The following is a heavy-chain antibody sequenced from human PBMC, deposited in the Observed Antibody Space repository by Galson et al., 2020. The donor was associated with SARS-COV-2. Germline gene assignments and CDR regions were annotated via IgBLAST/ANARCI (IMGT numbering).Heavy chain of an antibody. CDR3: ARQILTGYYSFYYFEF. Sequence: SETLSLTCTVSGGSISSSNYYWGWVRQPPGEGLEWIGSIYYTESNYYNPSLTSRVTMSVDTSRNQFSLKLSSGTAADTAVYYCARQILTGYYSFYYFEFWGQGTLVTVSS. CDR2: IYYTESN. J-gene: IGHJ4*02. D-gene: IGHD3-9*01. V-gene: IGHV4-39*01. CDR1: GGSISSSNYY.